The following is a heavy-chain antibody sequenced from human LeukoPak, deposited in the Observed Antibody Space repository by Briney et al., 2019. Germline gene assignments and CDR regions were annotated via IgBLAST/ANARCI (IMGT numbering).Heavy chain of an antibody. CDR1: GYITTYS. D-gene: IGHD1-26*01. CDR3: ARDSGSYSVDY. Sequence: ASVTVSCKAFGYITTYSMHWVRQAPGQGLEWMGIINPSGTSTNYAQKFQGRVTMTRDTSTSTLYMELSSLKPEDTAVYYCARDSGSYSVDYWGQGTLVTVSS. V-gene: IGHV1-46*01. CDR2: INPSGTST. J-gene: IGHJ4*02.